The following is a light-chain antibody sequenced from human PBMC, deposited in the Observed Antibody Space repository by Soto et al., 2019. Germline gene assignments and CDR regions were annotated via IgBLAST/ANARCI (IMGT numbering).Light chain of an antibody. V-gene: IGLV4-69*01. CDR3: QTWGSGIVV. CDR2: VNSDGSH. CDR1: NGHSSYA. J-gene: IGLJ2*01. Sequence: QPVLTQSPSASASLGASVKLTCTLNNGHSSYAIAWHQQQPEKGPRYLMKVNSDGSHRKGDGIPDRFSGSSSGAERYLTISSLQSEDEADSYCQTWGSGIVVFGGGTQLTVL.